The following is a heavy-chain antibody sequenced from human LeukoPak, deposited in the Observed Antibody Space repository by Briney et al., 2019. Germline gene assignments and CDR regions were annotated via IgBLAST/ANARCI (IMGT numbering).Heavy chain of an antibody. CDR2: INAGNGNT. V-gene: IGHV1-3*01. CDR1: GYTFTSYA. J-gene: IGHJ4*02. D-gene: IGHD3-10*01. Sequence: ASVKVSCKASGYTFTSYAMHWVRQAPGQRLEWMGWINAGNGNTKYSQKFQGRVTITRDTSASTAYMELSSLRSEDTAVYYCARLSQDWYYYGPYYFVYWGQGTLVTVSS. CDR3: ARLSQDWYYYGPYYFVY.